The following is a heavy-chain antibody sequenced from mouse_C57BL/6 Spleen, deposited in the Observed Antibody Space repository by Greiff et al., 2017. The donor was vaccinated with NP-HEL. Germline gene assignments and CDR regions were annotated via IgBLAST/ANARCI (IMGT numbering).Heavy chain of an antibody. CDR1: GYAFSSYW. V-gene: IGHV1-80*01. CDR2: IYPGDGDS. CDR3: ARWGYYGSSYVLDV. D-gene: IGHD1-1*01. Sequence: QVQLQQSGAELVKPGASVKISCKASGYAFSSYWMNWVKQRPGKGLEWIGQIYPGDGDSNDNGKFKGKATLTAEKSSSTAYMQLSSLTSEDSAVYFCARWGYYGSSYVLDVWGTGTTVTVSS. J-gene: IGHJ1*03.